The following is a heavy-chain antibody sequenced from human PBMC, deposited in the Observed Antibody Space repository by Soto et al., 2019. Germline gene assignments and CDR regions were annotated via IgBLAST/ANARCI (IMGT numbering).Heavy chain of an antibody. CDR3: ASTMVLYYFDY. CDR1: GGSVSSGSYY. J-gene: IGHJ4*02. V-gene: IGHV4-61*01. CDR2: IYYSGST. Sequence: PSETLSLTCTVSGGSVSSGSYYWSWLRQPPGKGLEWIGYIYYSGSTNYNPSLKSRVTISVDTSKNQFSLKLSSVTAADTAVYYCASTMVLYYFDYWGQGTLVTVSS. D-gene: IGHD3-10*01.